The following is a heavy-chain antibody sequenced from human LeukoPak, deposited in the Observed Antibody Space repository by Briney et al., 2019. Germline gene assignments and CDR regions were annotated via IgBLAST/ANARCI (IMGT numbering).Heavy chain of an antibody. D-gene: IGHD3-10*01. CDR3: ARDQVTGGYYGSGSYSFDY. CDR2: ISAYNGNT. V-gene: IGHV1-18*01. CDR1: GYTFTSYG. J-gene: IGHJ4*02. Sequence: ASVKVSCKASGYTFTSYGISWVRQAPGQGLDGMGWISAYNGNTNYAQKLQGRVTMTTDTSTSTAYMELRSLRSDDTAVYYCARDQVTGGYYGSGSYSFDYWGQGTLVTVSS.